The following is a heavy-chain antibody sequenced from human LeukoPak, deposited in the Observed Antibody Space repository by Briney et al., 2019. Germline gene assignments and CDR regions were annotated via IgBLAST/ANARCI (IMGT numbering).Heavy chain of an antibody. D-gene: IGHD3-10*01. J-gene: IGHJ2*01. V-gene: IGHV3-23*01. CDR1: GFTFSSYA. Sequence: PGGSLRLSCAASGFTFSSYAMSWVRQAPGKGLEWVSAISGSGGSTYYADSVKGRFTISRDNSKNTLYLQMNSLRAEDTAVYYCAKGVGHYGFYWYFDLWGRGTLVTVSS. CDR2: ISGSGGST. CDR3: AKGVGHYGFYWYFDL.